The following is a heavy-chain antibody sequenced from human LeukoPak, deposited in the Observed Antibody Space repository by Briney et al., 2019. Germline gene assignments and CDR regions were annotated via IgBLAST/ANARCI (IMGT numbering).Heavy chain of an antibody. CDR1: GGSISSYY. CDR2: IYYSGST. V-gene: IGHV4-39*01. D-gene: IGHD1-26*01. J-gene: IGHJ4*02. CDR3: ARTYSGSYGDY. Sequence: PSETLSLTCSVSGGSISSYYWGWIRQPPGKGLEWIGSIYYSGSTYYNPSLKSRVTISVATSKNQFSMQLSSVTAAATAVYYCARTYSGSYGDYWGQGTLVTVSS.